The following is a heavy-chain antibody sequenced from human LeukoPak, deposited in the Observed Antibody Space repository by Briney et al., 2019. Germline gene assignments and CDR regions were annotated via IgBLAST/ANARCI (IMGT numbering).Heavy chain of an antibody. D-gene: IGHD3-22*01. J-gene: IGHJ4*02. CDR2: ISGTGGRT. Sequence: GGSLRLSCVATSRFTFSTYAMSWVRQAPGKGLEWVSTISGTGGRTYYADSVKGRFTISRDNSKNTLYLQMNSLRAEDTAVYYCAKDDITTSYDSSGYPDYWGQGTLVTVSS. CDR1: RFTFSTYA. V-gene: IGHV3-23*01. CDR3: AKDDITTSYDSSGYPDY.